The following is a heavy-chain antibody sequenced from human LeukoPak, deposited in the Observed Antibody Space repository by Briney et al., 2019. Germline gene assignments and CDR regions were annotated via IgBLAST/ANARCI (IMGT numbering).Heavy chain of an antibody. CDR1: GFTFSTYD. CDR2: VGADAET. CDR3: ARGNWAYYASGIYGMDV. V-gene: IGHV3-13*01. J-gene: IGHJ6*02. D-gene: IGHD3-10*01. Sequence: PGGSLRLSCAASGFTFSTYDMRWVRHPAGRGLEWVPTVGADAETYYPGSVRGRFTISRDNAKNTLHLQMNSLRAGDTAVYFCARGNWAYYASGIYGMDVWGQGTTVAVS.